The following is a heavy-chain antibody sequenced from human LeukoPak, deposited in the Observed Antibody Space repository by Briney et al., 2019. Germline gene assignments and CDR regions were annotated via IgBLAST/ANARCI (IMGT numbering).Heavy chain of an antibody. D-gene: IGHD2-2*01. Sequence: SETLSLTCTVSGGSITSNYWTWMRQPPGKGLELIGFFYYSGSTNHNPSLKSRVTISLDTSKNQFSLKLTSVTAADTAVYYCARARYGSTSCPYCFDYWGQGTLVTVSS. J-gene: IGHJ4*02. V-gene: IGHV4-59*01. CDR3: ARARYGSTSCPYCFDY. CDR2: FYYSGST. CDR1: GGSITSNY.